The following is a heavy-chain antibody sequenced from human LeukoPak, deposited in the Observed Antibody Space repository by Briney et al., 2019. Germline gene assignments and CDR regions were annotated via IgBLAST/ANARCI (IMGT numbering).Heavy chain of an antibody. V-gene: IGHV4-30-4*01. Sequence: SETLSLTCTVSGGSISGGDYYWSWIRQPPGKGLEWIGYIYYSGSTYYNPSLKSRVTISVDTSKNQFSLKLSSVTAADTAVYYCARVGIVVVPAATGAFDIWGQGTMVTVSS. CDR3: ARVGIVVVPAATGAFDI. CDR1: GGSISGGDYY. J-gene: IGHJ3*02. CDR2: IYYSGST. D-gene: IGHD2-2*01.